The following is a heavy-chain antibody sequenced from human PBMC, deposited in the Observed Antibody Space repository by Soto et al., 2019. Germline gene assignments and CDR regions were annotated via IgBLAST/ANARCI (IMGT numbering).Heavy chain of an antibody. CDR1: GFTFSSYE. Sequence: GGSLRLSCAASGFTFSSYEMNWVRQAPGKGLEWVSYISSSGSTIYYADSVKGRFTISRDNAKNSLYLQMNSLRAEDTAVYYCARLCSGGSCYRGRYYYYGMDVWGQGTTVTVSS. J-gene: IGHJ6*02. CDR3: ARLCSGGSCYRGRYYYYGMDV. V-gene: IGHV3-48*03. CDR2: ISSSGSTI. D-gene: IGHD2-15*01.